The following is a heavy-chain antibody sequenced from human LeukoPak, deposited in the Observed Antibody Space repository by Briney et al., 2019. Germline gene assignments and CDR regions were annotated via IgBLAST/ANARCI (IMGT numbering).Heavy chain of an antibody. Sequence: SETLSLTCTVSGGSISSYYWGWIRQPPGKGLEWIGNIYFSGRTYYNPSLKSRVTIYVDTSKNQLSLKMASATASDTAVYYCARTPTGTFSFAWFDPWGQGKLVTVSS. CDR3: ARTPTGTFSFAWFDP. V-gene: IGHV4-39*01. CDR2: IYFSGRT. J-gene: IGHJ5*02. D-gene: IGHD1-1*01. CDR1: GGSISSYY.